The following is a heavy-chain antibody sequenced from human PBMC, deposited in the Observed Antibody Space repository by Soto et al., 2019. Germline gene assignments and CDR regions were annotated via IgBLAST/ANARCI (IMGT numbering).Heavy chain of an antibody. CDR2: ISWNSGSI. V-gene: IGHV3-9*01. D-gene: IGHD1-26*01. Sequence: EVQLVESGGGLVQPGRSLRLSCAASGFTFDDYAMHWVRQAPGKGLEWVSGISWNSGSIGYADSVKGRFTISRDNAKNSLYLQMNSLRAEDTALYYCAKDPNRSASYRFDYWGQGTLVTVSS. CDR3: AKDPNRSASYRFDY. J-gene: IGHJ4*02. CDR1: GFTFDDYA.